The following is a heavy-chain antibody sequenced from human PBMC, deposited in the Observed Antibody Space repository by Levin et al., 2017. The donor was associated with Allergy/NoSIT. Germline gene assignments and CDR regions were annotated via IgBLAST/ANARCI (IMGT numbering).Heavy chain of an antibody. D-gene: IGHD6-13*01. J-gene: IGHJ4*02. CDR1: GYTFTSYA. Sequence: GESLKISCKASGYTFTSYAMNWVRQAPGQGLEWMGWINTNTGNPTYAQGFTGRFVFSLDTSVSTAYLQISSLKAEDTAVYYCARVDDSSSWTLDYWGQGTLVTVSS. V-gene: IGHV7-4-1*02. CDR2: INTNTGNP. CDR3: ARVDDSSSWTLDY.